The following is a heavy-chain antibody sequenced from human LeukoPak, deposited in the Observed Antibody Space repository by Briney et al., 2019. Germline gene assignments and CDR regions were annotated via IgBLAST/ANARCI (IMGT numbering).Heavy chain of an antibody. D-gene: IGHD3-3*01. V-gene: IGHV3-66*02. Sequence: PGGSLRLSCAASGFTVSSNYMSWVRQAPGKGLEWVSVIYSGGSTYYADSVKGRFTISRDNSQNTLYLQMNSLRAEDTAVYYCARADFWSGYQHFDYWGQGTLVTVSS. CDR2: IYSGGST. J-gene: IGHJ4*02. CDR3: ARADFWSGYQHFDY. CDR1: GFTVSSNY.